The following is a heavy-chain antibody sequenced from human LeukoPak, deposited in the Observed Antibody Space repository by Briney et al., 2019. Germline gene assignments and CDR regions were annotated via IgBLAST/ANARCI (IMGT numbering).Heavy chain of an antibody. V-gene: IGHV1-46*01. CDR3: ARDNSAGDIAWWFDP. CDR2: INPNGSST. Sequence: ASVKVSCKASGYSFTSHYMHWVRQAPGQGLEWMGLINPNGSSTLYAQKFQGRVTMTRGMSTTTDYMELSSLRSEDTAVYYCARDNSAGDIAWWFDPWGQGTLVTVSS. D-gene: IGHD3-16*02. J-gene: IGHJ5*02. CDR1: GYSFTSHY.